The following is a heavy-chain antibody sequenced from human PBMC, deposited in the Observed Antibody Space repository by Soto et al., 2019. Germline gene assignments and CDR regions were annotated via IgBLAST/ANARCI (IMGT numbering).Heavy chain of an antibody. V-gene: IGHV1-69*02. J-gene: IGHJ4*02. CDR1: GGTFSSYT. CDR2: IIPILGIA. Sequence: GASVKVSCKASGGTFSSYTISWVRQAPGQGLEWMGRIIPILGIANYAQKFQGRVAITADKSTSTAYMELSSLRSEDTAVYYCASGEPAAMIPFDYWGQGTLVTSPQ. D-gene: IGHD2-2*01. CDR3: ASGEPAAMIPFDY.